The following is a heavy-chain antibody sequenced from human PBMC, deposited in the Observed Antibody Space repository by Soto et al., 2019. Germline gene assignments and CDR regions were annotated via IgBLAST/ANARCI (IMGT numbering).Heavy chain of an antibody. J-gene: IGHJ4*02. Sequence: QVQLVQSGAEVKKPGSSLRVSCETSGGTSTIYTITWVRQARGQGLQWMGRIVPMLRITNYTPYFQGRLTMPADTATGAADMEQISLTSEDTAGYYCATEKYGAGRAGVFDWGQGTLVSVSS. CDR1: GGTSTIYT. CDR3: ATEKYGAGRAGVFD. D-gene: IGHD3-10*01. CDR2: IVPMLRIT. V-gene: IGHV1-69*08.